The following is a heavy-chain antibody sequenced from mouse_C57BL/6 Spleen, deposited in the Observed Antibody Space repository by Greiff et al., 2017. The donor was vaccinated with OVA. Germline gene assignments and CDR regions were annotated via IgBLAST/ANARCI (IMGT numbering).Heavy chain of an antibody. CDR3: ARSPITTVVAMDY. J-gene: IGHJ2*01. V-gene: IGHV8-12*01. Sequence: QVTLKECGPGILQSSQTLSLTCSFSGFSLSTSGMGVSWIRQPSGKGLEWLAHIYWDDDKRYNPSLKSRLTISKDTSRNQVFLKITSVDTADTATYYCARSPITTVVAMDYWGQGTTLTVSS. D-gene: IGHD1-1*01. CDR2: IYWDDDK. CDR1: GFSLSTSGMG.